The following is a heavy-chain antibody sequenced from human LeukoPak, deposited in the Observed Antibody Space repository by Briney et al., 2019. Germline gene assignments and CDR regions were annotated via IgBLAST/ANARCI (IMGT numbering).Heavy chain of an antibody. Sequence: GGSLRLSCAASGFAFNNYGMHWVRQAPGKGLEWVAVISYDGSNKYYADSVKGRFTISRDNSKNTLHLQMNSLRTEDTAVYYCAKSDWIGYSAFDYWGQGTLVTVSS. CDR1: GFAFNNYG. D-gene: IGHD3-3*01. V-gene: IGHV3-30*18. CDR2: ISYDGSNK. J-gene: IGHJ4*02. CDR3: AKSDWIGYSAFDY.